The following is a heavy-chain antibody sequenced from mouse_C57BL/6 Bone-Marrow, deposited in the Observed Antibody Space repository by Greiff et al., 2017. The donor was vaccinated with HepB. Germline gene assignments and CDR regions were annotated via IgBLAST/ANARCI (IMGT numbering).Heavy chain of an antibody. CDR2: ISYDGSN. V-gene: IGHV3-6*01. D-gene: IGHD1-1*01. CDR3: ARSPYYCGSLDY. CDR1: GYSITSGYY. J-gene: IGHJ2*01. Sequence: EVKLVESGPGLVKPSQSLSLTCSVTGYSITSGYYWNWIRQFPENKLEWMGYISYDGSNNYNPSLKNRISITRDTSKNQFFLKLNSVTTEDTATYYCARSPYYCGSLDYWGQGTTLTVSS.